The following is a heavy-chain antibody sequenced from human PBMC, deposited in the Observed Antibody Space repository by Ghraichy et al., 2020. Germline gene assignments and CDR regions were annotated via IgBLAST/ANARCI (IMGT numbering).Heavy chain of an antibody. J-gene: IGHJ6*02. V-gene: IGHV3-23*01. D-gene: IGHD2-8*01. CDR3: AKDSGTSGFCYTDLWCHDPYYYYGLDV. Sequence: GGSLRLSCAASGFIFSSYAMSWVRQAPGKGLEWVSAISGRGGRKFYADSVKGRFTISRDNSKNTLYLQMNSLRAEDTAVYYCAKDSGTSGFCYTDLWCHDPYYYYGLDVWGQGTTVTVSS. CDR1: GFIFSSYA. CDR2: ISGRGGRK.